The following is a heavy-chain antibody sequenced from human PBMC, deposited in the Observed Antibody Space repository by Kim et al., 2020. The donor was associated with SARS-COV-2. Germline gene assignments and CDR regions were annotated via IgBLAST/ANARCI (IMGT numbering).Heavy chain of an antibody. D-gene: IGHD6-19*01. V-gene: IGHV3-11*05. Sequence: SLKGRVTLSRDNAKSSLYLEVNSLRVDDTAVYYCARGAVTGTGVSSWFDPWGQGTLVTVSS. CDR3: ARGAVTGTGVSSWFDP. J-gene: IGHJ5*02.